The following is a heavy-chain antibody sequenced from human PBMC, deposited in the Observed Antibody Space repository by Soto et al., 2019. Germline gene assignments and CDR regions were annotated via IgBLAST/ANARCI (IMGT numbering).Heavy chain of an antibody. CDR2: IYYSGSPS. CDR1: GGSISSGGYF. J-gene: IGHJ5*02. V-gene: IGHV4-31*03. D-gene: IGHD1-20*01. Sequence: PSETLSLTCTVSGGSISSGGYFWSWIRQHPGKGLECIGYIYYSGSPSYYNPSLMGRVTISLDPPKNQFSLKLTSVTAADTAVYYCASFNNTSPGWFDTWGQGTLVTVSS. CDR3: ASFNNTSPGWFDT.